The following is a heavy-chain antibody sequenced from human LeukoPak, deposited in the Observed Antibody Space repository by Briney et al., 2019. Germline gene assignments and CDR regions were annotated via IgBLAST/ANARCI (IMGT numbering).Heavy chain of an antibody. Sequence: PGGSLRLSCAASGFTFSNYAMSWVRQAPGKGLEWVANIKPDGSAIYYVDSVTGRFTISRDNAKNSLYLQMNSLRAEDTAVYYCSEGNYFDYWGQGTLVTVSS. V-gene: IGHV3-7*01. CDR3: SEGNYFDY. CDR1: GFTFSNYA. D-gene: IGHD3-10*01. J-gene: IGHJ4*02. CDR2: IKPDGSAI.